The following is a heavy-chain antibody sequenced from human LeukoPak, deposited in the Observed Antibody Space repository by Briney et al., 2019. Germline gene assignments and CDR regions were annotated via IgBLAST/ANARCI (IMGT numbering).Heavy chain of an antibody. V-gene: IGHV3-48*03. CDR2: ISSSGSTI. J-gene: IGHJ4*02. D-gene: IGHD3-10*01. CDR3: ARVWFGELDYTGGY. CDR1: GFTFSSYE. Sequence: PGGSLRLSCAASGFTFSSYEMNWVRQAPGKGLEWVSYISSSGSTIYYADSVKGRFTISRDNAKNSLYLQMNSLRAEDTAVYYCARVWFGELDYTGGYWGQGTLVTVSS.